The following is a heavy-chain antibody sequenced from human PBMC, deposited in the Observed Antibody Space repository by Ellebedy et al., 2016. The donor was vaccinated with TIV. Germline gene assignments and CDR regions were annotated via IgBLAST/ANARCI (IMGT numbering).Heavy chain of an antibody. CDR1: GFTFSDSW. Sequence: PGGSLRLSCAASGFTFSDSWMPWVRQAPGKGLEWVANINQDASRKYYLDSVKGRFTVSRDNAKNSLYLQMNSLRAEDTAVYYCSSWKYWGQGAQVTVSS. D-gene: IGHD1-1*01. J-gene: IGHJ1*01. V-gene: IGHV3-7*01. CDR3: SSWKY. CDR2: INQDASRK.